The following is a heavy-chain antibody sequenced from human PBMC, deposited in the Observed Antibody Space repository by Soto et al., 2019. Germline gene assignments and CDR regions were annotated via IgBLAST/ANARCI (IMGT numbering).Heavy chain of an antibody. Sequence: EASVKVSGKVSGYTLTELSMHWVRKAPGKGLEWMGGFDPEDGETIYAQKFQGRVTMTEDTSTDTAYMELSSLRSEDTAVYYCATDAWELLRIDIWGQGTMVTVSS. V-gene: IGHV1-24*01. CDR2: FDPEDGET. J-gene: IGHJ3*02. D-gene: IGHD1-26*01. CDR1: GYTLTELS. CDR3: ATDAWELLRIDI.